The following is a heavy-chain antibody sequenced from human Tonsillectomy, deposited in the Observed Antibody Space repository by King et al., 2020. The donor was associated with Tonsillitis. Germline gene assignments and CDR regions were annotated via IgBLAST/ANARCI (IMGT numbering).Heavy chain of an antibody. CDR3: VTRRDGYNYYSGY. CDR2: IYHGGGT. D-gene: IGHD5-24*01. CDR1: GVSISSGGYS. Sequence: QLQESGSGLVKPSQTLPLTCAVSGVSISSGGYSWSWIRQPPGKGLEWIAYIYHGGGTYYNPSLKSRVTISVDRSKNQFSLNLNSVTAADTAVYYCVTRRDGYNYYSGYWGQGTQVTVSS. J-gene: IGHJ4*02. V-gene: IGHV4-30-2*01.